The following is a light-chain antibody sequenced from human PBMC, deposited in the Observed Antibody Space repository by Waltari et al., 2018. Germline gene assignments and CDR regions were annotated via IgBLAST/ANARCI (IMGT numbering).Light chain of an antibody. J-gene: IGKJ1*01. CDR2: SAS. Sequence: DIVLTQSPATLSLSPGERATLSCRASQSVSSYLAWYQQMPGQAPRLLIHSASNRATGLPARFSGSGSGTDFTLTISSLEPEDFAVYYCQQRSNWPRTFGQGTKVEIK. CDR3: QQRSNWPRT. CDR1: QSVSSY. V-gene: IGKV3-11*01.